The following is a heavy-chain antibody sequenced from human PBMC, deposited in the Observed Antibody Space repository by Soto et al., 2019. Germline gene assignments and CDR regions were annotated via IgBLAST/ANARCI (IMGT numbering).Heavy chain of an antibody. CDR1: GGTFSSYT. D-gene: IGHD2-2*01. Sequence: SVKVSCKASGGTFSSYTISWVRQAPGQGLEWMGRIIPILGIANYAQKFQGRVTITADKSTSTAYMELSSLRSEDTAVYYCARPSGLSDAFDIWGQGTMVTVSS. CDR2: IIPILGIA. V-gene: IGHV1-69*02. J-gene: IGHJ3*02. CDR3: ARPSGLSDAFDI.